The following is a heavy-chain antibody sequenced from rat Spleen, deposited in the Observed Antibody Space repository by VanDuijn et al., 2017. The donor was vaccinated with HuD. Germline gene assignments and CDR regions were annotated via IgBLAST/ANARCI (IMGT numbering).Heavy chain of an antibody. CDR2: INSAGST. CDR3: ARTNNPYFYVMDA. J-gene: IGHJ4*01. D-gene: IGHD3-4*01. Sequence: DVQLQESGPGLVKPSQSLSLTCSVTFYSITSTYRWNWIRKFPGNKLEWMGYINSAGSTNYNPSLKSRISITRDTSKNQFFLQVNSVTTEDTATYYCARTNNPYFYVMDAWGQGASVTVSS. V-gene: IGHV3-3*01. CDR1: FYSITSTYR.